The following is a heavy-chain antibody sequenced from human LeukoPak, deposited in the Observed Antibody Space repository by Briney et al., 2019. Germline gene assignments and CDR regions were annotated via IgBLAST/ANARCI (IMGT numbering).Heavy chain of an antibody. CDR2: IYPGDSDT. V-gene: IGHV5-51*01. CDR1: GYSFSTYW. J-gene: IGHJ3*02. CDR3: ARPHIAYGSGNDAFDI. D-gene: IGHD3-10*01. Sequence: GESLQISCKGSGYSFSTYWIGWVRQMPGKGLGWRGIIYPGDSDTRYSPSFQGQVTISAAKSINTAYLQWSSLRASDTAMYYCARPHIAYGSGNDAFDIWGQGTRVTVSS.